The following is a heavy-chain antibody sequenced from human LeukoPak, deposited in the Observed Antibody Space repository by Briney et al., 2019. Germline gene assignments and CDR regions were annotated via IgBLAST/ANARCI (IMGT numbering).Heavy chain of an antibody. V-gene: IGHV1-2*02. J-gene: IGHJ4*02. CDR2: INLNSGGT. D-gene: IGHD5-12*01. Sequence: ASVKVSCKASGYTFTGYYMHWVRQAPGQGLEWMGWINLNSGGTNYAQKFQGRVTMTRDTSISTAYMELSRLRSDDTAVYYCAILRYSGYDWSFGYWGQGTLVTVSS. CDR3: AILRYSGYDWSFGY. CDR1: GYTFTGYY.